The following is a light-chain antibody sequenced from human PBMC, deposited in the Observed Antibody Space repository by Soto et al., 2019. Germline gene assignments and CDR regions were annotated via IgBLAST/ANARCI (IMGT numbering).Light chain of an antibody. CDR1: SRGVGNYNR. J-gene: IGLJ1*01. Sequence: QSALTQPPSVSGSPGQSVTISCTGTSRGVGNYNRVAWYQQPPGTAPKVMIYEVGNRPSGVPDRFSVSKSGNTASLTISGLQAEDEADYYCVSYTSSDTYVFGTGTKLTVL. V-gene: IGLV2-18*02. CDR2: EVG. CDR3: VSYTSSDTYV.